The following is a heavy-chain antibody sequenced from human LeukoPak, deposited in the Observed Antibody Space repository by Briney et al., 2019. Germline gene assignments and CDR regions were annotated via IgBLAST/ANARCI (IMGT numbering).Heavy chain of an antibody. CDR2: IYYSGST. V-gene: IGHV4-59*01. CDR3: ARDLRYCSGGSCYDNWFDP. Sequence: PSEALSLTCTVSGGSISSYYWSWIRQPPGKGLEWIGYIYYSGSTNYNPSLKSRVTISVDTSKNQFSLKLSSVTAADTAVYYCARDLRYCSGGSCYDNWFDPWGQGTLVTVSS. CDR1: GGSISSYY. D-gene: IGHD2-15*01. J-gene: IGHJ5*02.